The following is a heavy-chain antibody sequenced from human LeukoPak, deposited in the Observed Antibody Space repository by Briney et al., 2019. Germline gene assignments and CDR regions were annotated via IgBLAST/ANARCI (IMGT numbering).Heavy chain of an antibody. CDR1: GFTFTSYS. J-gene: IGHJ4*02. D-gene: IGHD3-10*01. V-gene: IGHV3-23*01. CDR3: AKGHYYGSGSLDY. CDR2: IGGRDGST. Sequence: GGSLRLSCAASGFTFTSYSMSWVRQAPGKGLEWVSAIGGRDGSTYYADSVKGRFTISRDNSKNTLYVQMNSLRAEDTAVYYCAKGHYYGSGSLDYWGQGTLVTVSS.